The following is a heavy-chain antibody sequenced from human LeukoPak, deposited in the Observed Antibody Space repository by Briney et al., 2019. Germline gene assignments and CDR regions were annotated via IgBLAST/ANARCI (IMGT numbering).Heavy chain of an antibody. D-gene: IGHD3-10*01. CDR1: GFSLTTSGVG. CDR3: AHSYFGSGISAYGQPRLYYFDS. Sequence: SGPTLVNPTETLTLTCTFSGFSLTTSGVGVGWIRQSPGKALEWLALIYWDDDKRYSPSLKSRLIIAKATSRNQVVLTMTNMDPVDTATYYCAHSYFGSGISAYGQPRLYYFDSWGQGTLVTVSS. CDR2: IYWDDDK. V-gene: IGHV2-5*02. J-gene: IGHJ4*02.